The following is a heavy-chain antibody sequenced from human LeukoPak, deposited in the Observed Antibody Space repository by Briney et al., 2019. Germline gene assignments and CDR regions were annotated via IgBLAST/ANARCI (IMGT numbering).Heavy chain of an antibody. CDR3: AKDINEGSSGLFDY. CDR1: GFTFDDYT. J-gene: IGHJ4*02. Sequence: GGSLRLSCAASGFTFDDYTMHWVRQAPGKGLEWVSLISWDGGSTYYADSVKGRFTISRDNSKNSLYLQMNSLRTEDTALYYCAKDINEGSSGLFDYWGQGTLVTVSS. D-gene: IGHD3-22*01. V-gene: IGHV3-43*01. CDR2: ISWDGGST.